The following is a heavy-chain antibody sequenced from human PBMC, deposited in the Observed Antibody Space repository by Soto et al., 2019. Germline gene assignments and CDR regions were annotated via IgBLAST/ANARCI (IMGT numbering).Heavy chain of an antibody. CDR3: ATAGNYRLDN. Sequence: PGGSLRLSCAASAFSFSTSWMHWVRQAPGEGLVWVSRINPDGRTINYADSVKGRFTISRDNAKNTLYLQMNILRVKDTAVYFCATAGNYRLDNWGLGTLVTVSS. CDR2: INPDGRTI. J-gene: IGHJ4*02. D-gene: IGHD1-1*01. V-gene: IGHV3-74*01. CDR1: AFSFSTSW.